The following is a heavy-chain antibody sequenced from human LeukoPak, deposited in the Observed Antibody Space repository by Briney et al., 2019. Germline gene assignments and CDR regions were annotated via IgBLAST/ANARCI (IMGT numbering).Heavy chain of an antibody. CDR3: ARVDRNYYYYYMDV. Sequence: SXXLSLTCAVSGYSISSGYYWGWIRQPPGQGLEWIGRIYHSGSTYYNPSLKSRVTISVDTSKNQFSLKLSSVTAADTAVYYCARVDRNYYYYYMDVWGKGTTVTVSS. J-gene: IGHJ6*03. CDR1: GYSISSGYY. CDR2: IYHSGST. V-gene: IGHV4-38-2*01.